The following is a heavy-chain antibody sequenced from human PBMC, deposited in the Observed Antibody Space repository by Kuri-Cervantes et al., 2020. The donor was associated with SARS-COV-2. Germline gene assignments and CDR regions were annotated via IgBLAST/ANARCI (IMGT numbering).Heavy chain of an antibody. D-gene: IGHD2-15*01. CDR3: AKAALGYCSGGSCYNNWFDP. Sequence: GGSLRLSCAASGFTVSSYWMHWVRQAPGKGLEWVSAISGSGGSTYYADSVKGRFTISRDNSKNTLYLQMNSLRAEDTAVYYSAKAALGYCSGGSCYNNWFDPWGQGTLVTVSS. J-gene: IGHJ5*02. CDR1: GFTVSSYW. CDR2: ISGSGGST. V-gene: IGHV3-23*01.